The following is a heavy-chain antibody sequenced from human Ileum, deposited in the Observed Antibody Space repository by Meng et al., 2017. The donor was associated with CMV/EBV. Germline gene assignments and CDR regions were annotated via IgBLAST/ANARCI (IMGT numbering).Heavy chain of an antibody. V-gene: IGHV3-74*01. Sequence: LSCTASGFSFSSFRIHWVRQVPGKVLVWVSRIIVDGNATIYANSVKDRFTISRDNAKNTLYLQMNSLRVEDTAVYYCARGTWRYFDLWGRGTLVTVSS. CDR3: ARGTWRYFDL. CDR1: GFSFSSFR. CDR2: IIVDGNAT. D-gene: IGHD5-12*01. J-gene: IGHJ2*01.